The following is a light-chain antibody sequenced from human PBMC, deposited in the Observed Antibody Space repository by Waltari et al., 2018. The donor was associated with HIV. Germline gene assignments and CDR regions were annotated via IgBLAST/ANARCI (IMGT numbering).Light chain of an antibody. J-gene: IGLJ3*02. Sequence: QSVLTQPPSASGTPGQRVSISCSGSSSNIGSNIVNWYQQLPGTAPKLPIYSNNQRPSGFPDRFSGSKSGTSASLAISGLQSEDEADYYCAAWDDSLNAWVFGGGTKLTVL. V-gene: IGLV1-44*01. CDR2: SNN. CDR3: AAWDDSLNAWV. CDR1: SSNIGSNI.